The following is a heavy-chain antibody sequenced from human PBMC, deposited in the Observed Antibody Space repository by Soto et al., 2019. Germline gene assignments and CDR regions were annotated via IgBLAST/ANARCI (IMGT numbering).Heavy chain of an antibody. CDR2: ISGSGGST. Sequence: EVQLVESGGDLVQPGGSLRLSCAASGFTFSSYAMSWVRQAPGKGLEWVSAISGSGGSTYYADSVKGRFTISRDNSKNTLYLQMNSLRAEDTAVYYCAKRETYYYDSSGYSYYFDYWGQGTLVTVSS. D-gene: IGHD3-22*01. CDR3: AKRETYYYDSSGYSYYFDY. V-gene: IGHV3-23*04. J-gene: IGHJ4*02. CDR1: GFTFSSYA.